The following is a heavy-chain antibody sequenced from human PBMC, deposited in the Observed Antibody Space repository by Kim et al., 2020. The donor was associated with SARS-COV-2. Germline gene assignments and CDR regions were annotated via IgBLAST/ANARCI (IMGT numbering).Heavy chain of an antibody. J-gene: IGHJ4*02. CDR2: IITFSGTA. Sequence: SVKVSCKVSGGIFTSYIITWVRQAPGQGLEWMGRIITFSGTANYAQKFQGRVTITANKSTSTAYMELSSLTSDDTAVYYCARESLYYVSSLYCIDSWGQGNLVTVSS. CDR1: GGIFTSYI. CDR3: ARESLYYVSSLYCIDS. V-gene: IGHV1-69*08. D-gene: IGHD3-22*01.